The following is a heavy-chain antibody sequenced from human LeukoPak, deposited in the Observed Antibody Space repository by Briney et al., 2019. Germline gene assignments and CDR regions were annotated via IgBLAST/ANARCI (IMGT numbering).Heavy chain of an antibody. V-gene: IGHV3-7*01. CDR1: GFTFSSYW. CDR3: ARDLGVVTLLFDY. Sequence: PGGSLRLSCAASGFTFSSYWMSWVRQAPGKGLEWVANIKQDGSEKYYVDSVKGRFTISRDNAKNSLYLQMNSLRAEDTAVYYCARDLGVVTLLFDYWGQGTLVTVSS. CDR2: IKQDGSEK. J-gene: IGHJ4*02. D-gene: IGHD4-23*01.